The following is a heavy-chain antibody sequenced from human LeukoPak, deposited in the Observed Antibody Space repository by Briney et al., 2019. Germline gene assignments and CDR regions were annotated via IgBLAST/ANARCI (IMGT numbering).Heavy chain of an antibody. CDR3: ASHSLYSSSWYPGY. Sequence: SVKVSCKASGGTFRSFGISWVRQAPGQGLEWMGRIIPVFGIVKYARKFEGKVTITADKSTSTTYMELSGLRTEDTAVYYCASHSLYSSSWYPGYWGQGTLVTVSS. CDR2: IIPVFGIV. D-gene: IGHD6-13*01. V-gene: IGHV1-69*04. J-gene: IGHJ4*02. CDR1: GGTFRSFG.